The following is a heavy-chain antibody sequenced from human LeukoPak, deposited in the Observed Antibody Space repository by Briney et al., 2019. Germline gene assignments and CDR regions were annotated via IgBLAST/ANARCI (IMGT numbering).Heavy chain of an antibody. CDR3: ARTRYDFWSSPTDY. Sequence: PGGSLRLSCVASGFTFSSYAMHWVRQAPGKGLEWVAVISYDGSNKYYADSVKGRFTISRDNSKNTLYLQMNSLRAEDTAVYYCARTRYDFWSSPTDYWGQGTLVTVSS. D-gene: IGHD3-3*01. CDR2: ISYDGSNK. J-gene: IGHJ4*02. V-gene: IGHV3-30-3*01. CDR1: GFTFSSYA.